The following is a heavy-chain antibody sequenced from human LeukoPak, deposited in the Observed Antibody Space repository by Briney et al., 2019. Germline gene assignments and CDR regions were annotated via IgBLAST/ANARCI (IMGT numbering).Heavy chain of an antibody. D-gene: IGHD3-9*01. CDR2: FDPRRGEI. J-gene: IGHJ4*02. CDR3: AAGRDWDY. CDR1: GHSLSELS. Sequence: ASVKVSCKVSGHSLSELSMHWVRQAPEKGLEWVGGFDPRRGEIVFARKFQGRVTMTAATSTDTAYMELSSLRSEDTALYYCAAGRDWDYWGQGTLVTASS. V-gene: IGHV1-24*01.